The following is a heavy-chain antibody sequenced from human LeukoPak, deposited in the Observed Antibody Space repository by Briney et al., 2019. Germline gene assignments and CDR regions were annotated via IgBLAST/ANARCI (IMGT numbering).Heavy chain of an antibody. J-gene: IGHJ4*02. Sequence: GGSLRLSCAASGFTFRNYWMHWVRQAPGKGLEWVSSISSSSSYIYYADSVKGRFTISRDNAKNSLYLQMNSLRAEDTAVYYCASHSIGYCSGGSCYSFWGQGTLVTVSS. CDR3: ASHSIGYCSGGSCYSF. CDR2: ISSSSSYI. CDR1: GFTFRNYW. V-gene: IGHV3-21*01. D-gene: IGHD2-15*01.